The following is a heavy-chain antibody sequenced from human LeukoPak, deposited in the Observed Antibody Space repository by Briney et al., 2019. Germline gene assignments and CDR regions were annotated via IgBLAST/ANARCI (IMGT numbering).Heavy chain of an antibody. CDR1: GFIFSSYG. CDR2: IRYDGSIK. V-gene: IGHV3-30*02. CDR3: AKDNVKVTTIRRVPHYMDV. J-gene: IGHJ6*03. D-gene: IGHD5-12*01. Sequence: PGGSLGLSCAASGFIFSSYGMHWVRQAPGKGLEWVAFIRYDGSIKYYADSVKGRFTISRDNSKNTLYLQMSSLTAEDTAVYYCAKDNVKVTTIRRVPHYMDVWGKGATVTISS.